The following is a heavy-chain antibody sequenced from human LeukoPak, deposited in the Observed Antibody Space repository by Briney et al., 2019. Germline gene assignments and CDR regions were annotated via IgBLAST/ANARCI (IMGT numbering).Heavy chain of an antibody. V-gene: IGHV3-30*18. CDR3: AKETQSEGYFDWLLDY. CDR1: GFTFSSYG. D-gene: IGHD3-9*01. CDR2: ISYDGSNK. J-gene: IGHJ4*02. Sequence: GGSLRLSCAASGFTFSSYGMHWVRQAPGKGLEWVAVISYDGSNKYYADSVKGRFTISRDNSKNTLYLQMNSLRAEDTAVYYCAKETQSEGYFDWLLDYWGQGTLVTVSS.